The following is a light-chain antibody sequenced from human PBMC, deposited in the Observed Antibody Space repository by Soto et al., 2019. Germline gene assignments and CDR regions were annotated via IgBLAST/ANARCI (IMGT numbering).Light chain of an antibody. CDR1: QSFDTY. CDR2: DVS. V-gene: IGKV1-5*01. CDR3: QQYSSYPLT. Sequence: DIPMTQSPSTVSASVGDRVTITCRASQSFDTYLAWYQQKPGNAPKLLIYDVSSLKSGVPSRFRGSGSGTEFNLAISNLQPDDFATYYCQQYSSYPLTFGGGTTVEIK. J-gene: IGKJ4*01.